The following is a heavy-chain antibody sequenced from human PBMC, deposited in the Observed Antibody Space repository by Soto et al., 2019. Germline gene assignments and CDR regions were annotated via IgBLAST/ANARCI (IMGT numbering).Heavy chain of an antibody. Sequence: GGSLRLSCGASGFTVSGNSLSWVRQAPGKGLEWVSYIYTGGNTYYADSVKGRFIISRDNSKNTLYFQMNGLRAEDTAVYYCASSRGGGSSSLYYYYGMDVWGQGTTVTVSS. V-gene: IGHV3-66*01. J-gene: IGHJ6*02. D-gene: IGHD2-15*01. CDR2: IYTGGNT. CDR3: ASSRGGGSSSLYYYYGMDV. CDR1: GFTVSGNS.